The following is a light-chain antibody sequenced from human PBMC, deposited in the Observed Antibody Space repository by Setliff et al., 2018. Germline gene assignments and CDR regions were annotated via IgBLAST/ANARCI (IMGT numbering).Light chain of an antibody. CDR3: SSYTSSSTL. CDR2: DVL. CDR1: SSDVGGYDL. J-gene: IGLJ1*01. Sequence: QSVLAQPASVSGSPGQSITISCTGTSSDVGGYDLVSWYQQHPGKAPKLMIFDVLNRPSGVSDRFSGSKSGNTASLTITGLQAEDEADYYCSSYTSSSTLFGTGTKGTVL. V-gene: IGLV2-14*03.